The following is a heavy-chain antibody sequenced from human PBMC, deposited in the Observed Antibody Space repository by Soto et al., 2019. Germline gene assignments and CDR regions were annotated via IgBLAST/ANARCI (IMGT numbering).Heavy chain of an antibody. V-gene: IGHV4-38-2*01. CDR1: GYSISSGYF. CDR2: IYHSGRI. CDR3: ARRVVAYTGFDY. J-gene: IGHJ4*02. D-gene: IGHD2-21*01. Sequence: SETLSLTCDVSGYSISSGYFWAWIRQPPGKGLEWIGSIYHSGRIYYNPSLKSRLTISVDTPKNQFSLKLSSVTAADTAMYYCARRVVAYTGFDYWGQGXLVTV.